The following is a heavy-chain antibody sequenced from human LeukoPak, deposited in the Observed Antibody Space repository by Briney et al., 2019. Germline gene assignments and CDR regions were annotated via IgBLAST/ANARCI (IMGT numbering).Heavy chain of an antibody. D-gene: IGHD3-22*01. CDR2: ISAYNGNT. Sequence: GASVKVSCKASGYTFTSYGISWVRQAPGQGLEWMGWISAYNGNTNYAQKLQGRVTMTTDTSTSTAYMELRSLRSDDTAMYYCARDRNYYDSSGYYSGWFDPWGQGTLVTVSS. J-gene: IGHJ5*02. V-gene: IGHV1-18*01. CDR1: GYTFTSYG. CDR3: ARDRNYYDSSGYYSGWFDP.